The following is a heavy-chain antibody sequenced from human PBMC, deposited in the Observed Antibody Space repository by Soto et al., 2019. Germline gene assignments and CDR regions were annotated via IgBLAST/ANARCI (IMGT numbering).Heavy chain of an antibody. CDR1: GYRFTSYG. J-gene: IGHJ6*02. D-gene: IGHD6-19*01. CDR3: ARSKVAVGMHYSYGLDV. CDR2: ISGFNGDA. Sequence: QVQLVQSGAEVKKPGASVKVSCKASGYRFTSYGITWVRQAPGQGLEWMGWISGFNGDAHFAQRLQGRVSMTTDTSTSTAYTELRNLGSDDTAVFYCARSKVAVGMHYSYGLDVWGPGTTVIVSS. V-gene: IGHV1-18*04.